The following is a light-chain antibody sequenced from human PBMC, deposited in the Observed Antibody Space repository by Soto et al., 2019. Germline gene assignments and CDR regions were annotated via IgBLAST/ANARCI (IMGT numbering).Light chain of an antibody. CDR3: SSYTTSNTPLYV. CDR1: SSDIGAYNY. J-gene: IGLJ1*01. V-gene: IGLV2-14*01. CDR2: EVS. Sequence: QSALTQPASVSGSPGQSITISCTGTSSDIGAYNYVSWFQQHPAKAPKLMIYEVSNRPSGVSNRFSGSQSGNTASLTISGLQAEDEANYYCSSYTTSNTPLYVFGTGTKLTVL.